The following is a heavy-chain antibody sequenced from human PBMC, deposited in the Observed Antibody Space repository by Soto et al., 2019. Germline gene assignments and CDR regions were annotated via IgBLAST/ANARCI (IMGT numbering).Heavy chain of an antibody. D-gene: IGHD2-15*01. CDR1: GFTFSSYG. CDR2: ISYDGSNK. CDR3: AKERRVVVVAVPDY. V-gene: IGHV3-30*18. Sequence: QVQLVESGGGVVQPGRSLRLSCAASGFTFSSYGMHWVRQAPGKGLGWVAVISYDGSNKYYADSVKGRFTISRDNSKNTLYLQMNSLRAEDTAVYYCAKERRVVVVAVPDYWGQGTLVTVSS. J-gene: IGHJ4*02.